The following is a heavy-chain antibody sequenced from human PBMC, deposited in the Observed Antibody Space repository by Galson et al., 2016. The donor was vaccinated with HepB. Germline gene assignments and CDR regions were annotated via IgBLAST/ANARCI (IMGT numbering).Heavy chain of an antibody. V-gene: IGHV3-74*01. Sequence: SLRLFCAASGFAFSNHWMHWVRQAPEKGLVWVSRVNSDGTTSDYADSVKGRFTISRDNAKNTLYLQMNSLRADDTAVYYCARDHSVEYATAYNWFDPWGQGALVTVSS. CDR1: GFAFSNHW. CDR2: VNSDGTTS. D-gene: IGHD2-8*02. J-gene: IGHJ5*02. CDR3: ARDHSVEYATAYNWFDP.